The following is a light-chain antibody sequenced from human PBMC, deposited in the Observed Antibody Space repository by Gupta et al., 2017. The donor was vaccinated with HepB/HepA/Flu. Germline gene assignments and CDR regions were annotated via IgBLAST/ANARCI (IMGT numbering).Light chain of an antibody. CDR1: KLGDKY. V-gene: IGLV3-1*01. CDR2: QDS. Sequence: SYELTQPPSVSVSPGQTASITCPGDKLGDKYACWYQQKPGQSPVLVIYQDSKRPSGIPERFSGSNSGNTATLTISGTQAVDEAYYYCQAWDSSTAVFGGGTKLTVL. J-gene: IGLJ3*02. CDR3: QAWDSSTAV.